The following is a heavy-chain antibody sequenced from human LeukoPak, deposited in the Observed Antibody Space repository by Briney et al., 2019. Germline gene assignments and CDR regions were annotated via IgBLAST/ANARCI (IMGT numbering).Heavy chain of an antibody. D-gene: IGHD2/OR15-2a*01. CDR2: IGSSGNT. CDR1: GDSIRGYH. J-gene: IGHJ4*02. CDR3: TRGEFDCDS. Sequence: SETLSLTCTVSGDSIRGYHWNWIRQPAGRGLEWIGRIGSSGNTNYNPSLGSRVTVSVDLSKNQFSLKVYSVNAADTAVYYCTRGEFDCDSWGQGILVTVSS. V-gene: IGHV4-4*07.